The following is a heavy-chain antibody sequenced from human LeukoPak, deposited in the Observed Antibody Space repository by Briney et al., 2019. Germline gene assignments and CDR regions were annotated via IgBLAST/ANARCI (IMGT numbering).Heavy chain of an antibody. V-gene: IGHV1-69*05. J-gene: IGHJ6*03. CDR3: AXXXGDCXXXXXYRYXYYMDV. CDR2: IIPIFGTA. D-gene: IGHD2-21*01. Sequence: SVKVSCKASGGTFSSYAISWVRQAPGQGLEWMGRIIPIFGTANYAQKFQGRVTITTDESTSTAYMELSGLRSEDTAVYYCAXXXGDCXXXXXYRYXYYMDVWGKGTTATVSS. CDR1: GGTFSSYA.